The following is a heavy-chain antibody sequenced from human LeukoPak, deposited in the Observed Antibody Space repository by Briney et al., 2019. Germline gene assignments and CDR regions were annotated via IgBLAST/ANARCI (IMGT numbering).Heavy chain of an antibody. Sequence: PSETLSLTCAVYGGSFSGYYWSWIRQPPGKGLEWIGEINHSGSTNYNPSLKSRVTISVDTSKNQFSLKVSSVTAADTAVYYCASGFRGASFDYWGQGTLVTVSS. D-gene: IGHD1-26*01. CDR3: ASGFRGASFDY. V-gene: IGHV4-34*01. CDR2: INHSGST. CDR1: GGSFSGYY. J-gene: IGHJ4*02.